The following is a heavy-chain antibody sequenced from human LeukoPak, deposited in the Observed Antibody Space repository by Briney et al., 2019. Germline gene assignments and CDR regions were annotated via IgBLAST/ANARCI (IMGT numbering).Heavy chain of an antibody. CDR3: VREDTPATANY. J-gene: IGHJ4*02. CDR1: GFNFANHA. Sequence: GGTLRLSCAASGFNFANHAMSWVRQTPGKGLEWVSAISGGGDITYYADSVTGRFTISRDNSKDTLFLQMHSLRPGDTAVYYCVREDTPATANYWGQGTLVTISS. D-gene: IGHD2-21*02. CDR2: ISGGGDIT. V-gene: IGHV3-23*01.